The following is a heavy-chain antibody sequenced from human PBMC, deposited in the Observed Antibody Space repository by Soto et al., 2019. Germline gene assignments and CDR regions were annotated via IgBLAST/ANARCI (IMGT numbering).Heavy chain of an antibody. Sequence: EVQLEESGGALVQPGRSLRLSCAASGFTFDDYAMHWVRQVLGKGLEWVSSISWNSGNIGYADSVKGRFTTSRDHAKKALYLQMNSLRPEDTALYYCVRSKGGYSYGTPFDYWGQATLATVSS. CDR2: ISWNSGNI. D-gene: IGHD5-18*01. J-gene: IGHJ4*02. CDR1: GFTFDDYA. V-gene: IGHV3-9*01. CDR3: VRSKGGYSYGTPFDY.